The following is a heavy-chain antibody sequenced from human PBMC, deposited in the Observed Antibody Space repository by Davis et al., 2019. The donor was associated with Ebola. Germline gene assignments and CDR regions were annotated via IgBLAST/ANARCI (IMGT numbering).Heavy chain of an antibody. V-gene: IGHV1-69*06. D-gene: IGHD5-12*01. Sequence: AASVKVSCKASGYTFTGYYMHWVRQAPGQGLEWMGGIIPIFGTANYAQKFQGRVTITADKSTSTAYMELSSLRSEDTAVYYCARGGGLIVAREDWFDPWGQGTLVTVSS. CDR2: IIPIFGTA. J-gene: IGHJ5*02. CDR3: ARGGGLIVAREDWFDP. CDR1: GYTFTGYY.